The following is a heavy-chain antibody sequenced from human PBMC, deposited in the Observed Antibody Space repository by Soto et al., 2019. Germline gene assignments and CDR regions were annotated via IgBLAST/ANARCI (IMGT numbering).Heavy chain of an antibody. Sequence: EVQLLESGGGLVQPGGSLRLSCGASGFTFSCDAMSWVRQAPGKGLEWVSAISDSGGSTYYADSVKGRSTISRDDSKKSLYLQMNSLRAEDTAVYYCAKVAIIVVVITPIDYWGQGILVTVSS. CDR2: ISDSGGST. J-gene: IGHJ4*02. CDR3: AKVAIIVVVITPIDY. D-gene: IGHD3-22*01. V-gene: IGHV3-23*01. CDR1: GFTFSCDA.